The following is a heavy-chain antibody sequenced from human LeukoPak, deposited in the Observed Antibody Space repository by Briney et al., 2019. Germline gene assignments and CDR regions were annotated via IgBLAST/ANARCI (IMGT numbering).Heavy chain of an antibody. J-gene: IGHJ4*02. V-gene: IGHV3-23*01. CDR2: ISGSGGST. Sequence: GGSLRLSCAASGFTFSSYAMSWVRQAPGKGLEWVSTISGSGGSTYYADSVEGRFTISRDNSKDTLYLQMNSLRAEDTAVYYCHKYDSAGTDYWGQGTLVTVSS. CDR1: GFTFSSYA. D-gene: IGHD3-10*01. CDR3: HKYDSAGTDY.